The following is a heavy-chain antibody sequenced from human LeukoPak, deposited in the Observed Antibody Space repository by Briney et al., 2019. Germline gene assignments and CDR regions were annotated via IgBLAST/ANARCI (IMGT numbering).Heavy chain of an antibody. CDR3: ARDFYYGSGTSLSYYYYYYMDV. V-gene: IGHV1-2*02. Sequence: ASVKVSCKASGYTFIDYYIHWVRQAPGRGPEWMGWINPNIGGTNYAQKFQGRVTMTRDTSINTAYMELSRLRSDDTAVYYCARDFYYGSGTSLSYYYYYYMDVWGKGTTVTVSS. D-gene: IGHD3-10*01. CDR2: INPNIGGT. J-gene: IGHJ6*03. CDR1: GYTFIDYY.